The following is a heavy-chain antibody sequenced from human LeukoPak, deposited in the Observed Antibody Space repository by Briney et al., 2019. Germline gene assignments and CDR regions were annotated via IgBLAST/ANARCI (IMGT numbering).Heavy chain of an antibody. D-gene: IGHD2-2*01. CDR3: AKVKGPIQLLSSFDY. CDR1: GFTFDDYA. CDR2: ISWNSGSI. J-gene: IGHJ4*02. V-gene: IGHV3-9*01. Sequence: GGSLRLSCAASGFTFDDYAMHWVRQAPGKGLGWVSGISWNSGSIGYADSVKGRFTISRDNAKNSLYLQMNSLRAEDTALYYCAKVKGPIQLLSSFDYWGQGTLVTVSS.